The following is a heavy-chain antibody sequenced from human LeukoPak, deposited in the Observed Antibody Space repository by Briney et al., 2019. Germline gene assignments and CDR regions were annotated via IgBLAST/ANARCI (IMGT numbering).Heavy chain of an antibody. CDR3: ARTGYSGYDFFDY. CDR1: GGSISSSSYY. CDR2: IYYSGST. J-gene: IGHJ4*02. V-gene: IGHV4-39*01. D-gene: IGHD5-12*01. Sequence: SETLSLTCTVSGGSISSSSYYWGWIRQPPGKGLEWIGSIYYSGSTYYNPSLKSRVTISVDTSKNQFSLKLSSVTAADTAVYYCARTGYSGYDFFDYWGQGTLVTVSS.